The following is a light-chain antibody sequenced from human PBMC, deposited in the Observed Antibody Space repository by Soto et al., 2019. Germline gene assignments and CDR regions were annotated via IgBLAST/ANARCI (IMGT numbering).Light chain of an antibody. CDR2: DAS. CDR3: QQYGDSPRT. V-gene: IGKV3-20*01. J-gene: IGKJ1*01. CDR1: RSLSSGY. Sequence: IGLMQSPGSLSLSPGERATLSCRASRSLSSGYLAWYQQKPGQAPRLLFYDASRRATGTPDRFSVSGSGTDFTLTISGLEPEDFAVYYCQQYGDSPRTFGQGTKVDIK.